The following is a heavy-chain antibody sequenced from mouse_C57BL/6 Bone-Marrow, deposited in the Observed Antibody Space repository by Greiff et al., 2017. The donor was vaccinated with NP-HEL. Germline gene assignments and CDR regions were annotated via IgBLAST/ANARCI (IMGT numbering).Heavy chain of an antibody. D-gene: IGHD2-5*01. CDR1: GYAFSSSW. J-gene: IGHJ3*01. Sequence: QVQLQQSGPELVKPGASVKISCKASGYAFSSSWMNWVKQRPGKGLEWIGRIYPGDGDTNYNGKFKGKATLTADKSSSTAYMQLSSLTSEDSAVYFCARAYYSNYGWFAYWGQGTLVTVSA. V-gene: IGHV1-82*01. CDR3: ARAYYSNYGWFAY. CDR2: IYPGDGDT.